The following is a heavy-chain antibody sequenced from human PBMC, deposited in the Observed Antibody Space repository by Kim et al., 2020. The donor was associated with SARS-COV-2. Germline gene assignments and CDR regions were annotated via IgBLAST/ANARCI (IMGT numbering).Heavy chain of an antibody. J-gene: IGHJ6*02. D-gene: IGHD3-22*01. Sequence: GGSLRLSCAASGFTFSSYWMSWVRQAPGKGLEWVANIKQDGSEKYYVDSVKGRFTISRDNAKNSLYLQMNSLRAEDTAVYYCARELTSSSDYCYYYGMDVCGQGTTVTVSS. CDR1: GFTFSSYW. CDR2: IKQDGSEK. V-gene: IGHV3-7*01. CDR3: ARELTSSSDYCYYYGMDV.